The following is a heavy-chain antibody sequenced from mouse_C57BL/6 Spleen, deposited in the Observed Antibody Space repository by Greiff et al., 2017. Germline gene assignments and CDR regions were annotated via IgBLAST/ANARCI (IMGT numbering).Heavy chain of an antibody. Sequence: VQLQQPGAELVRPGSSVKLSCKASGYTFTSYWMHWVKQRPIQGLEWIGNIDPSDSETHYTQKFKDKATLTVDKSSSTAYMQLSSLTSEDSAVYYCARGDYGSYAGYFDYWGQGTTLTVSS. D-gene: IGHD2-1*01. CDR1: GYTFTSYW. CDR3: ARGDYGSYAGYFDY. V-gene: IGHV1-52*01. J-gene: IGHJ2*01. CDR2: IDPSDSET.